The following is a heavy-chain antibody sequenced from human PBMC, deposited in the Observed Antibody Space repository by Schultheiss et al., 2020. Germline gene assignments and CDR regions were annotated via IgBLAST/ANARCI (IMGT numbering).Heavy chain of an antibody. CDR2: IYYSGST. CDR3: ARGGSSGGSCLFDY. V-gene: IGHV4-61*05. Sequence: SETLSLTCTVSGGSISSSSYYWGWIRQPPGKGLEWIGYIYYSGSTNYNPSLKSRVTISVDTSKNQFSLKLSSVTAADTSVYYCARGGSSGGSCLFDYWGQGTLVTVSS. CDR1: GGSISSSSYY. J-gene: IGHJ4*02. D-gene: IGHD2-15*01.